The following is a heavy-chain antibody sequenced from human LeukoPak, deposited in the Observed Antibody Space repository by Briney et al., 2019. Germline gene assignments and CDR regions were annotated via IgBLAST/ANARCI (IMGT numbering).Heavy chain of an antibody. CDR2: IYPDDSDT. D-gene: IGHD4-17*01. V-gene: IGHV5-51*01. Sequence: GESLKISCKGSGYSFTRYWIAWVRQMPGKGLEWMGIIYPDDSDTRYSPSFKGQVTISADKSISTAFLQWNSLKASDTAMYYCARHFREYGDYEFDYWGQGTLVTVSS. J-gene: IGHJ4*02. CDR3: ARHFREYGDYEFDY. CDR1: GYSFTRYW.